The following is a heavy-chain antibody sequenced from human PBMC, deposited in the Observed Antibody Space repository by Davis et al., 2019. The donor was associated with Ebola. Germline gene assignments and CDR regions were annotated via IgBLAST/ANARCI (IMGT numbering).Heavy chain of an antibody. CDR1: GGSISNYY. J-gene: IGHJ4*02. D-gene: IGHD3-3*01. V-gene: IGHV4-39*07. CDR2: IYYRGNS. Sequence: SETLSLTCTVSGGSISNYYWDWIRQAPGKGLEWIGSIYYRGNSYYNPSLKSRVSISIDTSKNQFSLKLISVTAADTAVYYCARSYYDFWSGYWDFDYWGQGTLVTVSS. CDR3: ARSYYDFWSGYWDFDY.